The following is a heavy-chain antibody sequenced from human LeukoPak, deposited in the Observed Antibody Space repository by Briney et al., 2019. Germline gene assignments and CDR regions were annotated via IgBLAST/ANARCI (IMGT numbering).Heavy chain of an antibody. CDR2: ISGYNDNT. CDR3: ATSGYDILTGYYPAFDY. D-gene: IGHD3-9*01. V-gene: IGHV1-18*01. Sequence: ASVKVSCKASGYTFTSYGISWVRQAPGQGLEWMGWISGYNDNTNYAQKLQGRATMTTDTSTSTAYMELRSLRSDDTAVYYCATSGYDILTGYYPAFDYWGQGTLVTVSS. CDR1: GYTFTSYG. J-gene: IGHJ4*02.